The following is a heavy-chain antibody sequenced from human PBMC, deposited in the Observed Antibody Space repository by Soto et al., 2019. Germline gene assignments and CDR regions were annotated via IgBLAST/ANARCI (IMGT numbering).Heavy chain of an antibody. D-gene: IGHD1-1*01. J-gene: IGHJ1*01. CDR2: TYYRSKWYY. CDR1: GDSVSIYSGA. Sequence: SQTLSLTCVISGDSVSIYSGAWNWIRQSPSRGLEWLGRTYYRSKWYYDYAESVKSRIIISVDTSKNQFSLQLNSVTPEDAAVFYCENDPGNSFDIRGRGTPVPVSS. CDR3: ENDPGNSFDI. V-gene: IGHV6-1*01.